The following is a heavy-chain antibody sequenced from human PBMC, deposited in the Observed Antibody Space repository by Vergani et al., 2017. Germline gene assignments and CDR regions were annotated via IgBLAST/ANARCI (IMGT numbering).Heavy chain of an antibody. CDR2: INHSGST. CDR3: ARVGWNYIMGDWFDP. CDR1: GGSFSGYY. D-gene: IGHD1-7*01. Sequence: QVQLQQWGAGLLTPSETLSLTCAVYGGSFSGYYWSWIRQPPGQGLEWIGEINHSGSTNYNPSRKSRVTISVDTSKNQFSLKLSSVTAADTAVYYCARVGWNYIMGDWFDPWGQGTLVTVSS. J-gene: IGHJ5*02. V-gene: IGHV4-34*01.